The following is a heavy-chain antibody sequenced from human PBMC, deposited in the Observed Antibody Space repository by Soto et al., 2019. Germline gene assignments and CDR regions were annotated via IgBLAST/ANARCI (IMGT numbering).Heavy chain of an antibody. CDR3: AIDRGNRYCRSTSCSIGNYYYYYGMDV. Sequence: SETLSLTCTVSGGSISSYYWSWIRQPPGKGLEWIGYIYYSGSTKYNPSLKSRVTISVDTXXNQFSLKLSSVTAADTAVYYCAIDRGNRYCRSTSCSIGNYYYYYGMDVWGQGTTVTVSS. J-gene: IGHJ6*02. V-gene: IGHV4-59*01. CDR2: IYYSGST. D-gene: IGHD2-2*01. CDR1: GGSISSYY.